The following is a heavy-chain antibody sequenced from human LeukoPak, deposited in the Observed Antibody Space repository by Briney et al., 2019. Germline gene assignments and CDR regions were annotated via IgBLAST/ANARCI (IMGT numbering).Heavy chain of an antibody. CDR3: ATTMVRGVMGGLD. J-gene: IGHJ4*02. CDR1: GFTFDDYA. D-gene: IGHD3-10*01. Sequence: PGRSLRLSCAASGFTFDDYAMHWVRQAPGKGLEWVSGISWNSSSIGYADSVKGRFTISRDNAKNSLYLQMNSLRAEDTAVYYCATTMVRGVMGGLDWGQGTLVTVSS. CDR2: ISWNSSSI. V-gene: IGHV3-9*01.